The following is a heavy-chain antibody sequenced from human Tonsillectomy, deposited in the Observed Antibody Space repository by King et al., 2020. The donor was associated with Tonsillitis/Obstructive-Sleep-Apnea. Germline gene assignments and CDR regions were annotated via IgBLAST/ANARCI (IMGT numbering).Heavy chain of an antibody. Sequence: QLVQSGAEVKKPGESLRISCKGSGYSFTSYWISWVRQMPGKGLEWMGRIDPSDSYTNYSPSFQGHVTISADKSISTAYLQWSSLKASDTAMYYCARASGYSSGWYSSEFDYWGQGTLVTVSS. J-gene: IGHJ4*02. D-gene: IGHD6-19*01. V-gene: IGHV5-10-1*01. CDR2: IDPSDSYT. CDR3: ARASGYSSGWYSSEFDY. CDR1: GYSFTSYW.